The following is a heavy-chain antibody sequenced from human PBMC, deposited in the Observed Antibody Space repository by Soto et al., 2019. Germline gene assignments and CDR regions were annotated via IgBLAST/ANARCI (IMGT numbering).Heavy chain of an antibody. Sequence: VASVKVSCKASGGTFSSYSISWVRHAPGQGLEWMGGIIPIFGTANYAQKFQGRVTITADESTSTAYMELSSLRSEDTAVYYCARDDSLGYCSGGSCYVDYWGQGTLVTVSS. CDR1: GGTFSSYS. CDR2: IIPIFGTA. CDR3: ARDDSLGYCSGGSCYVDY. D-gene: IGHD2-15*01. J-gene: IGHJ4*02. V-gene: IGHV1-69*13.